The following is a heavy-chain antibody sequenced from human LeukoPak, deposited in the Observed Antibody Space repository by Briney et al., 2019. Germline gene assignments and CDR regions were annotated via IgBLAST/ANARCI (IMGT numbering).Heavy chain of an antibody. J-gene: IGHJ3*02. D-gene: IGHD1-26*01. CDR1: GYTLTSYG. V-gene: IGHV1-18*01. CDR2: ISAYNGHT. Sequence: ASVKVSCKASGYTLTSYGISWVRQAPGQGLEWMGWISAYNGHTNYAQKFQGRVTMTTDTSTSTAYRKLRSLRSDDTVAFYCARDIEFGAFDIWGEGALVTVSS. CDR3: ARDIEFGAFDI.